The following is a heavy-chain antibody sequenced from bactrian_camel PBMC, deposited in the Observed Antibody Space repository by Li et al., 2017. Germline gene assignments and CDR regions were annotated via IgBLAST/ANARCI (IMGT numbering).Heavy chain of an antibody. CDR2: IDSDDST. V-gene: IGHV3S53*01. CDR3: AAEPRWGGAYCYTTEEYRV. Sequence: QVQLVESGGGSVQVGGSLRLSCAVSGYTSSTNCVGWFRQAPGKARENVAAIDSDDSTKYADSVKGRFTISRDNAKNTLYLQMNSLEPEDTAMYYCAAEPRWGGAYCYTTEEYRVWGQGTQVTVS. CDR1: GYTSSTNC. J-gene: IGHJ4*01. D-gene: IGHD2*01.